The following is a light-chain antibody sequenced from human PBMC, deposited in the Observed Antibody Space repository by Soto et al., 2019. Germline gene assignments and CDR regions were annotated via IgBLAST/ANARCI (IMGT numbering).Light chain of an antibody. CDR3: QQRSNWPRT. Sequence: EIVLTQSPATLSLSPGERATLSCRAGQSVSSYLAWYQQKPGQAPRLLIYDASNRATGIPARFSGSGSGTDFTLTISSLEPEDFAVYYCQQRSNWPRTFGQGTEVEIK. V-gene: IGKV3-11*01. CDR2: DAS. J-gene: IGKJ1*01. CDR1: QSVSSY.